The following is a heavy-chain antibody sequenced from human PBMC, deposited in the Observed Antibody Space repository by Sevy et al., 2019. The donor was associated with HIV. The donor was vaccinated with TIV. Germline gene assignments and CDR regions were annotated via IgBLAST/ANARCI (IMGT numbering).Heavy chain of an antibody. J-gene: IGHJ6*02. CDR1: GYTFTSYG. CDR3: ARDGGGSSSGCPIYCHYGMDV. D-gene: IGHD3-22*01. Sequence: ASVKVSCKASGYTFTSYGISWVRQAPGQGLEWMGWISAYNGNTNYALKLQGRVTMTTDTSTSTAHMELRSLRSDDTAVYYCARDGGGSSSGCPIYCHYGMDVWGQGTTVTVS. CDR2: ISAYNGNT. V-gene: IGHV1-18*01.